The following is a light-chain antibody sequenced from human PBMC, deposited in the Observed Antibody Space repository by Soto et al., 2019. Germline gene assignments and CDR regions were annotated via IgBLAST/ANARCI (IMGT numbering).Light chain of an antibody. J-gene: IGLJ3*02. CDR1: TSDVGGYNF. CDR3: SSYVSRSTGV. V-gene: IGLV2-14*01. Sequence: QSVLTQPASVSGSPGQSITISCTGTTSDVGGYNFVSWYQHFPGKAPNLMIYEVPHRPSGVSNRFSCSTAGNTASLTISGLQAEDEAYYYCSSYVSRSTGVFGGGTKLTVL. CDR2: EVP.